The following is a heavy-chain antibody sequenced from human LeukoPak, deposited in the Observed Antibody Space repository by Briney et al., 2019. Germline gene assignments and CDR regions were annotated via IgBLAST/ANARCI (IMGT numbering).Heavy chain of an antibody. CDR3: ARDRLSSGSYMYYFDY. CDR2: ISSSGSTI. CDR1: GFTFSDYY. D-gene: IGHD1-26*01. V-gene: IGHV3-11*01. J-gene: IGHJ4*02. Sequence: GGSLRLSCAASGFTFSDYYMSWIRQAPGKGLEWVSYISSSGSTIYYADSVKGRFTISRDNAKNSLYLQMNSLRAEDTAVYYCARDRLSSGSYMYYFDYWGQGTLVTVSS.